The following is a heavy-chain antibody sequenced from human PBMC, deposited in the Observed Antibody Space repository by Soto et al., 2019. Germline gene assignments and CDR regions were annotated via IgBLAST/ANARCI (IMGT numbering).Heavy chain of an antibody. CDR2: INAGNGNT. CDR1: GYTFTSYA. V-gene: IGHV1-3*01. J-gene: IGHJ4*02. Sequence: QVQFVQSGAEVKKPGASVKVSCKASGYTFTSYAMHWVRQAPGQRLEWMGWINAGNGNTKYSQKFQGRVTITRDTAASTTYMELSSLRSEDTAVYYCARGPNPYYFDYGGQGTLGTVSS. CDR3: ARGPNPYYFDY.